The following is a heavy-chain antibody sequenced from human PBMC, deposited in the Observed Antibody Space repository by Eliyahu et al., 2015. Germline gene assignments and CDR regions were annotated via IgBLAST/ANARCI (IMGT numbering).Heavy chain of an antibody. CDR1: GGSFSGYY. CDR3: ARGRRDLYYDFWSGYPYGMDV. CDR2: INHSGST. V-gene: IGHV4-34*01. Sequence: QVQLQQWGAGLLKPSETLSLTCAVYGGSFSGYYWSWIRQPPGKGLEWIGEINHSGSTNYNPSLKSRVTISVDTSKNQFSLKLSSVTAADTAVYYCARGRRDLYYDFWSGYPYGMDVWGQGTTVTVSS. D-gene: IGHD3-3*01. J-gene: IGHJ6*02.